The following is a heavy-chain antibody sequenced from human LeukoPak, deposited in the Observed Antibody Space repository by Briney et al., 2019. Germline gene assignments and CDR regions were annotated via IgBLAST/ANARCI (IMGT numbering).Heavy chain of an antibody. D-gene: IGHD6-25*01. CDR1: PDNFSPHR. CDR2: ISSSSSTI. CDR3: ASLAAADDFDY. Sequence: GGSLRLSCGASPDNFSPHRMNWVPQAPGKGLEWVSYISSSSSTIYYADSVKGRFTIFRDNAKNSLYLQLNSLRDEDTAVYYCASLAAADDFDYWGQGTLVTVSS. J-gene: IGHJ4*02. V-gene: IGHV3-48*02.